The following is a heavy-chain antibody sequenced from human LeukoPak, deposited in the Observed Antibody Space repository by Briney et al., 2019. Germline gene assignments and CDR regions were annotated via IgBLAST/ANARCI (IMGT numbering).Heavy chain of an antibody. CDR3: AGPYCSGGSCYDY. V-gene: IGHV4-34*01. Sequence: SETLSLTCAVYGGSFSGYYWSWIRQPPGKGLEWIGEVNHSGSTNYNPSLKSRVTISVDTSKNQFSLKLSSVTAADTAVYYCAGPYCSGGSCYDYWGQGTLVTVSS. CDR2: VNHSGST. D-gene: IGHD2-15*01. CDR1: GGSFSGYY. J-gene: IGHJ4*02.